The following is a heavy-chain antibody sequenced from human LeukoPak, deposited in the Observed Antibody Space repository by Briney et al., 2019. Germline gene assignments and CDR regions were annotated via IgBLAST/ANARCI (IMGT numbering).Heavy chain of an antibody. CDR2: ISGSGGST. D-gene: IGHD6-19*01. V-gene: IGHV3-23*01. Sequence: GWSLRLSCAASGFTFSSYAMSWVRQAPGKGLEWASAISGSGGSTYYADSVKGRFTISRDNSKNTLYLQMNSLRAEDTAVYYCAKVIFIAVAGTDPDAFDIWGQGTMVTVSS. CDR1: GFTFSSYA. CDR3: AKVIFIAVAGTDPDAFDI. J-gene: IGHJ3*02.